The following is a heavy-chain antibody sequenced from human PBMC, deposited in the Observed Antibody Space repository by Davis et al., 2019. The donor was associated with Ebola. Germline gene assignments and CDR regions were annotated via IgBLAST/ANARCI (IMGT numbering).Heavy chain of an antibody. CDR3: ARDAPGGVGAYYYYYYMDV. Sequence: PGGSLRLSCAASGFTFSSYAMHWVRQAPGKGLEWVSYISSSSSTIYYADSVKGRFTISRDNAKNSLYLQMNSLRDEDTAVYYCARDAPGGVGAYYYYYYMDVWGKGTTVTVSS. D-gene: IGHD1-26*01. J-gene: IGHJ6*03. CDR1: GFTFSSYA. CDR2: ISSSSSTI. V-gene: IGHV3-48*02.